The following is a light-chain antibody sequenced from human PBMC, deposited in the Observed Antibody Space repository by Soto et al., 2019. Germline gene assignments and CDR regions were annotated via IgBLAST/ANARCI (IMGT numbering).Light chain of an antibody. CDR2: GAS. V-gene: IGKV3-20*01. CDR1: QSISTYS. Sequence: EIVLTQSPGTLSLSPGERATLSCRASQSISTYSLAWYQQKPGQPPRLLIIGASSRATGTPERFGGSGSGTDFTLTISRLEPEDFAVYYCQHYGDSVRYTFVQGTKLQIK. J-gene: IGKJ2*01. CDR3: QHYGDSVRYT.